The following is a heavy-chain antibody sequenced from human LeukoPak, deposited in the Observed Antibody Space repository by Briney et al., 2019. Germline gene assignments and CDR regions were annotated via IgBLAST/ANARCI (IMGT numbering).Heavy chain of an antibody. D-gene: IGHD2-15*01. CDR3: TRHPAEGDY. Sequence: GGPLRLSCGALGFTFRAFYMSWIRKAPGKGLESVSYISGSSSNTNYADSVKGRFTISRDNAKTSLYLQMNSLRPEDTAVYYCTRHPAEGDYWGQGTLVIVSS. CDR2: ISGSSSNT. J-gene: IGHJ4*02. V-gene: IGHV3-11*03. CDR1: GFTFRAFY.